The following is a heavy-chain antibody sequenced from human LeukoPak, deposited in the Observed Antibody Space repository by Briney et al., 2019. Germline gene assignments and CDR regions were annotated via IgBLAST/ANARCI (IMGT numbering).Heavy chain of an antibody. V-gene: IGHV3-21*01. CDR3: ARADLVGATADY. Sequence: GGSLRLSCAASGFTFSSYSMNWVRQAPGKGLEWVSSISSSSSYIYYADSMKGRFTISRDNAKNSLYLQMNSLRAEDTAVYYCARADLVGATADYWGQGTLVTVSS. CDR2: ISSSSSYI. CDR1: GFTFSSYS. D-gene: IGHD1-26*01. J-gene: IGHJ4*02.